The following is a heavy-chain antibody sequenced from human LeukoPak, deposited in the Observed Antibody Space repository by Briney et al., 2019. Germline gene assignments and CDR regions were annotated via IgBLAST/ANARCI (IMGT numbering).Heavy chain of an antibody. CDR1: GLTFSSLW. J-gene: IGHJ4*02. D-gene: IGHD6-13*01. Sequence: GGSLRLSCVASGLTFSSLWMTWVRQAPGKGLEWVANIRQDGNEKFYVDSGKGRFTISRDNAKNSVYLQMSSLRAEDTAVYYCARGSSSSLLWWGQGTLVTVSS. CDR2: IRQDGNEK. V-gene: IGHV3-7*04. CDR3: ARGSSSSLLW.